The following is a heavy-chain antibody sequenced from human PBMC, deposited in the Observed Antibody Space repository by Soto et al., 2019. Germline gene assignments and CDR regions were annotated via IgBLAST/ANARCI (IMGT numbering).Heavy chain of an antibody. CDR1: GFTFSSYA. CDR3: ARVLDKSSSGFLPEAFDI. J-gene: IGHJ3*02. V-gene: IGHV3-30-3*01. Sequence: GGSLRLSCAASGFTFSSYAMHWVRQAPGKGLEWVAVISYDGSNKYYADSVKGRFTISRDNSKNTLYLQMNSLRAEDTAVYYCARVLDKSSSGFLPEAFDIWGQGTMVTVSS. CDR2: ISYDGSNK. D-gene: IGHD3-22*01.